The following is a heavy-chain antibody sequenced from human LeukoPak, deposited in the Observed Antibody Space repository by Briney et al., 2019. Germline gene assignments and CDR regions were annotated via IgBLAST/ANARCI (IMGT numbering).Heavy chain of an antibody. V-gene: IGHV4-59*01. J-gene: IGHJ4*02. CDR2: IYYSGST. CDR3: ARGLLVGNTGYYFDF. Sequence: SETLSLTCTVSGGSINGYYWTWIRRPPGKGLEWIGYIYYSGSTNYQPSLESRVTLPLDTSKKQFSLKLTSVTAADTAVYYCARGLLVGNTGYYFDFWGQGTLVTVSS. CDR1: GGSINGYY. D-gene: IGHD1-26*01.